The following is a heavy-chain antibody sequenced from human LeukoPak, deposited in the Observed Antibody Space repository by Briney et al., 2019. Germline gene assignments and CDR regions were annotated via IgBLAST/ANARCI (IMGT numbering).Heavy chain of an antibody. D-gene: IGHD5-24*01. CDR2: IYSSGST. CDR3: ARQSDGYDSNWFDP. V-gene: IGHV4-4*09. J-gene: IGHJ5*02. Sequence: SETLSLTCIVSGGSISSYYWNWIRQPPGKGLDWIGYIYSSGSTDYNPSLKGRVTISVDTSKSQFSLKLNSVTAADTAVYYCARQSDGYDSNWFDPWGQGTLVTVSS. CDR1: GGSISSYY.